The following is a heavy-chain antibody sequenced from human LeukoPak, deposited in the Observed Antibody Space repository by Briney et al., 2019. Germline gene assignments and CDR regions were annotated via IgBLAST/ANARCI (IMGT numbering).Heavy chain of an antibody. J-gene: IGHJ4*02. CDR2: ISSSSSYI. V-gene: IGHV3-21*01. Sequence: GGSLRLSCAASGFTFSSYSMNWVRQAPGQGLEWVSSISSSSSYIYYADSVKGRFTISRDNAKNSLYLQMNSLGAEDTAVYYCARLDGYNSGFGYWGQGTLVTVSS. CDR1: GFTFSSYS. D-gene: IGHD5-24*01. CDR3: ARLDGYNSGFGY.